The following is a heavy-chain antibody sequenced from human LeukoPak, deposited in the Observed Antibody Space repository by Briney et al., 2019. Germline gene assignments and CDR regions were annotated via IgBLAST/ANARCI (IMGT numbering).Heavy chain of an antibody. CDR1: GYTFTGYY. CDR2: INPDSGGT. V-gene: IGHV1-2*04. J-gene: IGHJ3*02. D-gene: IGHD1-14*01. Sequence: ASVKVSCKASGYTFTGYYMSWVRQAPGQGLEWMGWINPDSGGTHYAQNFQGWVTMTRDTSISTAYMELSRLRSDDTTVYYCARGTLTAPRSAFDIWGQGTMVTVSS. CDR3: ARGTLTAPRSAFDI.